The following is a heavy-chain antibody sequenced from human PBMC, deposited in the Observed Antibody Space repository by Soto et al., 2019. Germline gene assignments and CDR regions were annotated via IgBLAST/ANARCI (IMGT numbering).Heavy chain of an antibody. J-gene: IGHJ4*02. V-gene: IGHV1-24*01. Sequence: ASVKVSCKVSGYTLTELSMHWVRQAPGKGLEWMGGFDPEDGETSYAQKFQGRVTITADKSTSTAYMELNSLRSEDTAVYYCVRDSPIGSTYSGYDGIDYWGQGTLVTVSS. CDR2: FDPEDGET. D-gene: IGHD5-12*01. CDR3: VRDSPIGSTYSGYDGIDY. CDR1: GYTLTELS.